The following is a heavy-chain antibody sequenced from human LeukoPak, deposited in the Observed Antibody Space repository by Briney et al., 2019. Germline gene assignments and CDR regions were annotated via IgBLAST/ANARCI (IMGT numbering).Heavy chain of an antibody. D-gene: IGHD4-17*01. Sequence: SETLSLTCTVSGGSISSYYWSWIRQPPGKGLEWIGYIYYSGSTNYNPSLKSRVTISVDTSKNKFSLNLSSVTAADTAVYYCARRISDYGPFDYWGQGTLVPV. CDR1: GGSISSYY. V-gene: IGHV4-59*12. CDR2: IYYSGST. CDR3: ARRISDYGPFDY. J-gene: IGHJ4*02.